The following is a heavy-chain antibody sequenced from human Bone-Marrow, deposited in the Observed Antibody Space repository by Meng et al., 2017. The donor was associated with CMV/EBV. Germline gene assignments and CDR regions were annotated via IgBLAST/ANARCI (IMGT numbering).Heavy chain of an antibody. Sequence: ASVKVSCKASGYTFTGYYMHWVRQAPGQGLEWMGWINPNSGGTNYAQKFQGRVTMTRDTSISTAYMELSRLRSDDTAVYYCARGWRDGYNYALFGYWGQGTLATFSS. J-gene: IGHJ4*02. CDR3: ARGWRDGYNYALFGY. V-gene: IGHV1-2*02. CDR1: GYTFTGYY. CDR2: INPNSGGT. D-gene: IGHD5-24*01.